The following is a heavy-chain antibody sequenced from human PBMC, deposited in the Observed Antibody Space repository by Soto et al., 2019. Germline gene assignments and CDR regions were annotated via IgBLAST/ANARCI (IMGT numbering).Heavy chain of an antibody. CDR3: VRGSSGDSAFWSGYYHFDF. CDR2: INPSGGST. D-gene: IGHD3-3*01. J-gene: IGHJ4*02. Sequence: QVQLVQSGAEVRKPGASVKVSCKASGYTFTGYYIHWVRQAPGQGLEWMGMINPSGGSTSYTQKFRGGGNVTGYTSSSTGYMEMSNLRSEDTAVYYCVRGSSGDSAFWSGYYHFDFWGQGTLVTVSS. CDR1: GYTFTGYY. V-gene: IGHV1-46*03.